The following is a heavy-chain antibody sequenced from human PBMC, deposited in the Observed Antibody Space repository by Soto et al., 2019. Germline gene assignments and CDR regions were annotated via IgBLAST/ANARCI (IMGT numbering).Heavy chain of an antibody. CDR3: ARGPPGTNYYYYYMDV. J-gene: IGHJ6*03. D-gene: IGHD1-1*01. V-gene: IGHV4-59*01. CDR1: GGSISSYY. Sequence: SETLSLTCTVSGGSISSYYWSWIRQPPGKGLEWIGYIYYSGSTNYNPSLKSRVTISVDTSKNQFSLKLSSVTAADTAVYYCARGPPGTNYYYYYMDVWGKGTTVTVSS. CDR2: IYYSGST.